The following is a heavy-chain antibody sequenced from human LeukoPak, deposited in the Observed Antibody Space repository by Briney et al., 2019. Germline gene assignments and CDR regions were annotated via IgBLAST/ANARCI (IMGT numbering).Heavy chain of an antibody. J-gene: IGHJ6*04. D-gene: IGHD2-2*01. CDR1: GFTFSSYA. V-gene: IGHV3-30*04. CDR2: ISYDGSNK. Sequence: GRSLRLSCAASGFTFSSYAMHWVRQAPGKGLEWVAVISYDGSNKYYADSAKGRFTISRDNSKNTLYLQMNSLRAEDTAVYYCARDRGSTSSYGMDIWGKGTTVTVSS. CDR3: ARDRGSTSSYGMDI.